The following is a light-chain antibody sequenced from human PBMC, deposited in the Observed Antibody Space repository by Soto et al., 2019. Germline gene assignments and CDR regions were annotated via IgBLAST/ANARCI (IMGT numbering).Light chain of an antibody. CDR3: QQYDSSPVT. CDR2: GAS. CDR1: QSVSSSY. V-gene: IGKV3-20*01. J-gene: IGKJ1*01. Sequence: EIVLTQSPGTLSLSPGERATLSCRASQSVSSSYLAWYQQKPGQAPRLLIYGASSRATGIPDRFSGSGSGXXFTLTISRLEPEDFAVYYCQQYDSSPVTFGQGTKVEIK.